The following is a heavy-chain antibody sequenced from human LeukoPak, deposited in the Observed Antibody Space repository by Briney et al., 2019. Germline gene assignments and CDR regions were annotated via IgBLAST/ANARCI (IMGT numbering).Heavy chain of an antibody. CDR3: ARVHCTSTSCWGAIYFDY. D-gene: IGHD2-2*01. Sequence: TGGSLRLSCAASGFTFISYWMTWVRQAPGKGLEWVAHIKQDGSEKYYVDSVKGRFTISRDNGKNSLYLQMNSLRAEDMAVYYCARVHCTSTSCWGAIYFDYWGQGTLVTVSS. CDR1: GFTFISYW. CDR2: IKQDGSEK. J-gene: IGHJ4*02. V-gene: IGHV3-7*01.